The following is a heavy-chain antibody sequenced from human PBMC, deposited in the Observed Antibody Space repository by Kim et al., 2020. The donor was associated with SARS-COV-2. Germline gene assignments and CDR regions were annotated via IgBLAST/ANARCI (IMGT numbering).Heavy chain of an antibody. V-gene: IGHV3-30*03. CDR3: ARWGIVVVPADSFIVSRNYYYYGMDV. D-gene: IGHD2-2*01. Sequence: GGSLRLSCAASGFTFSSYGMHWVRQAPGKGLEWVAVISYDGSNKYYADSVKGRFTISRDNSKNTLYLQMNSLRAEDTAVYYCARWGIVVVPADSFIVSRNYYYYGMDVWGQGTTVTVSS. CDR2: ISYDGSNK. J-gene: IGHJ6*02. CDR1: GFTFSSYG.